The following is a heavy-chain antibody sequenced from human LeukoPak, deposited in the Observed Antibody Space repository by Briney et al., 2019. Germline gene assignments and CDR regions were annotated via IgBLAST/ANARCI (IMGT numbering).Heavy chain of an antibody. CDR3: ARAGIVVVPAAIRGDYFDY. CDR2: IYYSGST. J-gene: IGHJ4*02. CDR1: GGSISSGGYY. D-gene: IGHD2-2*01. V-gene: IGHV4-31*03. Sequence: SETLSLTCTVSGGSISSGGYYWSWIRQHPGKGLEWIGYIYYSGSTYYNPSLKSRVTISVDTSKNQFSLKLSSVTAAGTAVYYCARAGIVVVPAAIRGDYFDYWGQGTLVTVSS.